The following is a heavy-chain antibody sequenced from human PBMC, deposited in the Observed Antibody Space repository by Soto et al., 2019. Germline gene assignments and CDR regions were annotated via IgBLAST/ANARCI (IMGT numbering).Heavy chain of an antibody. V-gene: IGHV4-31*03. J-gene: IGHJ6*02. CDR1: GASISSGGYY. Sequence: SETLSLTCTVSGASISSGGYYWGWIRQHPGKGLEWIGYIYYSGSTYYNPSLKSRVAISVDTSKNQFSLKLSSVTAADTAVYYCARERGLYDFWSGYYPQVYYYGMDVWGQGTTVTVS. D-gene: IGHD3-3*01. CDR2: IYYSGST. CDR3: ARERGLYDFWSGYYPQVYYYGMDV.